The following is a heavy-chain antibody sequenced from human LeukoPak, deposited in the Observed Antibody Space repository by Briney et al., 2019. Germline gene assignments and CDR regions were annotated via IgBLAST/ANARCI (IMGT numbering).Heavy chain of an antibody. CDR2: ISGDGDST. D-gene: IGHD3-22*01. V-gene: IGHV3-23*01. CDR3: ATPPSYYGYYFYLYY. J-gene: IGHJ4*02. Sequence: GGSLRLSCAASGFTFVNYVVNWVRQAPGKGLEWVSGISGDGDSTYYADSVKGRFTISRDNSKNTLYLQMNSLRAEDTAVYYFATPPSYYGYYFYLYYWGQGTLVTVSS. CDR1: GFTFVNYV.